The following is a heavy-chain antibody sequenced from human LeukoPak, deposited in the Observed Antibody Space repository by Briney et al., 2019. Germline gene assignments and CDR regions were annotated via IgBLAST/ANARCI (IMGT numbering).Heavy chain of an antibody. J-gene: IGHJ6*03. CDR3: AKRSSWYAYYYYYYMDV. CDR1: GFTFSSYA. Sequence: GGSLRLSCAASGFTFSSYAMHWVRQAPGKGLEWVAVISYDGSNKYYADSVKGRFTISRDNSKNTLYLQMNSLRAEDTAVYYFAKRSSWYAYYYYYYMDVWGKGTTVTISS. CDR2: ISYDGSNK. D-gene: IGHD6-13*01. V-gene: IGHV3-30*04.